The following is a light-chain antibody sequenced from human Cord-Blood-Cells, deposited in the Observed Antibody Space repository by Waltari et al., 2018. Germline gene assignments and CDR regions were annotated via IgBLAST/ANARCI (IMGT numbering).Light chain of an antibody. CDR1: SSDVGSYNL. CDR2: EGS. CDR3: CSYAGSSTFV. Sequence: QSALTQPASVYGSPGQSLTISSTGTSSDVGSYNLVSWYQQHPGKAPKLMIYEGSNRPSGVSNRFSGSKSGNTASLTISGLQAEDEADYYCCSYAGSSTFVFGGGTKLTVL. J-gene: IGLJ2*01. V-gene: IGLV2-23*03.